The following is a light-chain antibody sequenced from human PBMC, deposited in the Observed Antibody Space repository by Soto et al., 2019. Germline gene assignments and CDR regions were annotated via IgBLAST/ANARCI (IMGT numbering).Light chain of an antibody. CDR2: NDR. V-gene: IGLV3-21*02. CDR3: QVWESISDHVV. Sequence: SSELTQPPSVSVAPGQTARITCGGNNIGSKSVQWYQQKPGQAPILVVYNDRVRHSGIPERISGSNAGDTATLTISRVEAGDEADYYCQVWESISDHVVFGGGTQLTVL. J-gene: IGLJ7*01. CDR1: NIGSKS.